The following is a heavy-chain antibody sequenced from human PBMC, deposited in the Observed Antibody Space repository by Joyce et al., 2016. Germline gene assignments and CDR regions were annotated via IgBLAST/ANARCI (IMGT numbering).Heavy chain of an antibody. J-gene: IGHJ4*02. CDR1: GFTFSNAW. CDR2: VKSKTDGGKT. Sequence: EVQLVESGGGLINPGESLRLSCAAAGFTFSNAWMSWVRQGPGNGLEWVGRVKSKTDGGKTDYITPVKGRFTISRDDSKNTLFLQMNSLKTEDTAVYYCTTGDYWGQGTLVTVSS. V-gene: IGHV3-15*01. CDR3: TTGDY.